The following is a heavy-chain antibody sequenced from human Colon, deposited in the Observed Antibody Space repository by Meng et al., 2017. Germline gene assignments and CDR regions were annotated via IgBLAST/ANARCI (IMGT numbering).Heavy chain of an antibody. CDR1: GGSVTSGGFH. J-gene: IGHJ5*02. V-gene: IGHV4-61*02. D-gene: IGHD3-10*01. CDR3: ARGYYGRADL. CDR2: IYTSGDT. Sequence: QEQLQESGPGLVKPSQTLSLTCNVSGGSVTSGGFHWSWIRQPAGKGLEWIGRIYTSGDTTYTPSLKSRVTISMDTSKNQFSLKLTSAIAADTAVYYCARGYYGRADLWGRGILVTVFS.